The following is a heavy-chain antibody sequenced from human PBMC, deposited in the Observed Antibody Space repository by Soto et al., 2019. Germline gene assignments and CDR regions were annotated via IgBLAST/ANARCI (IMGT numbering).Heavy chain of an antibody. Sequence: TLSLTCTVSGGSVSSCSYYWSWIRQPPGKGLEWIGYIYYSGSTNYNPSLKSRVTISVDTSKNQFSLKLSSVPAADTAVYYCARGNYYDSSGYYPPYFQHWGQGTLVTVSS. D-gene: IGHD3-22*01. CDR1: GGSVSSCSYY. CDR3: ARGNYYDSSGYYPPYFQH. CDR2: IYYSGST. V-gene: IGHV4-61*01. J-gene: IGHJ1*01.